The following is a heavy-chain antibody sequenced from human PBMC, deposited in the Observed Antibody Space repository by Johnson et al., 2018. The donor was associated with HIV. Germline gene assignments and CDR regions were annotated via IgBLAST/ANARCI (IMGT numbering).Heavy chain of an antibody. CDR3: ARDTYYYDSSGYLDAFDI. CDR1: GFTFGTYW. J-gene: IGHJ3*02. Sequence: VQLVESGGGLVQPGESLRLSCVVSGFTFGTYWMTWVRQAPGNGLEWVATIKLDGSDKYYLDSVKGRFTISRDNGRNSLYLQMNSLRAEDTAVYYCARDTYYYDSSGYLDAFDIWGQGTMVTVSS. D-gene: IGHD3-22*01. V-gene: IGHV3-7*01. CDR2: IKLDGSDK.